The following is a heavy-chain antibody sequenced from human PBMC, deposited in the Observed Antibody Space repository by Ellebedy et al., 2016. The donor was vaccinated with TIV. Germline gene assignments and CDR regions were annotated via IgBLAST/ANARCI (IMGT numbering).Heavy chain of an antibody. CDR3: ARVPGSEDWFDP. Sequence: PGGSLRLSCKASGYSFTGYYVHWVRQAPGQGLEWMGWINPYSGDTNYAQKFQGRVTMTGDTSISTAYMELSRLTSDDTAVYYCARVPGSEDWFDPWGQGTLVTVSS. V-gene: IGHV1-2*02. J-gene: IGHJ5*02. CDR1: GYSFTGYY. CDR2: INPYSGDT.